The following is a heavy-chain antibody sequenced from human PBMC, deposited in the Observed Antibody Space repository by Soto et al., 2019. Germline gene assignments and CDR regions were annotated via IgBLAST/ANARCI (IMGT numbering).Heavy chain of an antibody. D-gene: IGHD2-15*01. CDR3: ARGVGRTDFDY. J-gene: IGHJ4*02. V-gene: IGHV4-4*02. Sequence: QVQLQESGPGLVKPSGTLSLTCAVSGGSISGSNWWSWVRQPPGKGLEWIGEIYHSGTTNYNPSLKSRVTKSGDKAKNQFSLKVSSGNAADTAGDYWARGVGRTDFDYWGQGSLVTVSS. CDR2: IYHSGTT. CDR1: GGSISGSNW.